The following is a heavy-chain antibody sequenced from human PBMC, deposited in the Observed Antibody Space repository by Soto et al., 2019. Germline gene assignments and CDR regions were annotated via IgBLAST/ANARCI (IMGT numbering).Heavy chain of an antibody. CDR2: IYYSGST. CDR3: ARGEDYYDSSGYYYNYYGMDV. CDR1: GGSISSYY. D-gene: IGHD3-22*01. Sequence: PSETLSLTCTVSGGSISSYYWSWIRQPPGKGLEWIGYIYYSGSTNYNPSLKSRVTISVDTSKNQFSLKLSSVPVADTAGYYCARGEDYYDSSGYYYNYYGMDVGGQGTTVTVSS. J-gene: IGHJ6*02. V-gene: IGHV4-59*01.